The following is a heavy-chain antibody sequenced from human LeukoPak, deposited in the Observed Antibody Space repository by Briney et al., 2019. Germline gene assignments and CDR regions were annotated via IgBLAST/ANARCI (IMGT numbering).Heavy chain of an antibody. D-gene: IGHD6-6*01. CDR2: IKEDGSEK. CDR3: ARASPCFDY. J-gene: IGHJ4*02. Sequence: GGSLRLSCAASGFTFSSYYMSWVRQAPGKGLEWVANIKEDGSEKYYVDSVKGRFTISRDNAKNSLYLQMNSLRAEDTALYYCARASPCFDYWGQGTLVTVSS. V-gene: IGHV3-7*03. CDR1: GFTFSSYY.